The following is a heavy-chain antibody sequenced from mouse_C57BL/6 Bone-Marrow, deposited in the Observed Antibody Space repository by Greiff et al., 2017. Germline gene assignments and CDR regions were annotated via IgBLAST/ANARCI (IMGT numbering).Heavy chain of an antibody. Sequence: VQLQQSGPELVKPGASVKISCKASGYSFTDYYMNWVKQSPGQSLEWIGVINPNYGTTSYNQKFKGKATLTVDQSSSTAYMQLNSLTSEDSAVYYCARGDDYDYAMDDWGKGTTVTVSS. V-gene: IGHV1-39*01. CDR3: ARGDDYDYAMDD. J-gene: IGHJ4*01. D-gene: IGHD2-4*01. CDR2: INPNYGTT. CDR1: GYSFTDYY.